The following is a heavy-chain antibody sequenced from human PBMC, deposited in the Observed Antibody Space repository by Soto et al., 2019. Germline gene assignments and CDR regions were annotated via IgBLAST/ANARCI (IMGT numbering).Heavy chain of an antibody. J-gene: IGHJ4*02. CDR2: IYHSGST. Sequence: PSETLSLSCAVSGGSISSGGYSWSWIRPPPGKGLEWIGYIYHSGSTYYNPSLKSRVTISVDRSKNQFSLKLSSVTAADTAVYYCARAYSSGWLDYWGQGTLVTVSS. D-gene: IGHD6-19*01. CDR1: GGSISSGGYS. CDR3: ARAYSSGWLDY. V-gene: IGHV4-30-2*01.